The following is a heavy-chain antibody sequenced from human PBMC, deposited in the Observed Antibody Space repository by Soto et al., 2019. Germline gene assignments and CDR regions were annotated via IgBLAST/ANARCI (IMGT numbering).Heavy chain of an antibody. CDR1: GGSISSGGYY. D-gene: IGHD2-15*01. CDR2: IYYSGST. J-gene: IGHJ6*02. Sequence: SETLSLTCTVSGGSISSGGYYWSWIRQHPGKGLEWIGYIYYSGSTYYNPSLKSRVTISVDTSKNQFSLKLSSVTAADTAVYYCARGWCSGGSCYDHYGMDVWGQGTTVTVSS. CDR3: ARGWCSGGSCYDHYGMDV. V-gene: IGHV4-31*03.